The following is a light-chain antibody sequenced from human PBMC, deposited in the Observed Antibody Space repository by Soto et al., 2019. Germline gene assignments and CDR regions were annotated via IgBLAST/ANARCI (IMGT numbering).Light chain of an antibody. CDR3: QQYVNLVT. Sequence: DIPMTPSPSSLSASVGARVTTTCQASQDISNRLNWYQQKPGKAPKLLINDASNLEAGVPSRFRGSGSGTDFTFTISSLQPEDIATYYCQQYVNLVTFGGGTNLEIK. J-gene: IGKJ4*01. V-gene: IGKV1-33*01. CDR2: DAS. CDR1: QDISNR.